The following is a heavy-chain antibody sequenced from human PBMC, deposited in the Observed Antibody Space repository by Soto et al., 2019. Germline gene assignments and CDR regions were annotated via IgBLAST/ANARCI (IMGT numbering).Heavy chain of an antibody. CDR2: IIPSSETT. D-gene: IGHD3-3*02. CDR3: ARRHVSSIHFLRFDD. V-gene: IGHV1-69*01. J-gene: IGHJ4*02. CDR1: GGTFDNYV. Sequence: QVLLVQSGAEAKRPGSSVKVSCKASGGTFDNYVLNWVRQAPGQGLEWVGGIIPSSETTNYAQKFQGRLTLIADANIVYMEWSSLRSDDTAIYYCARRHVSSIHFLRFDDWGQGTLVTVSS.